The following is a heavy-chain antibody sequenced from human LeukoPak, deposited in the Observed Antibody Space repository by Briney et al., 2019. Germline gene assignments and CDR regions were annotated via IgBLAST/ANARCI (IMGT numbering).Heavy chain of an antibody. CDR1: GFTFSSNW. Sequence: GGSLRLSCAASGFTFSSNWMHWVRQTPGRGLVWVSRINSGGSSTSYADSVKGRFTISRDNAKNTLYLQMNSLRAEDTAVYYCARVDYGDYVAAVDIWGQGTMVTVFS. CDR2: INSGGSST. V-gene: IGHV3-74*01. D-gene: IGHD4-17*01. J-gene: IGHJ3*02. CDR3: ARVDYGDYVAAVDI.